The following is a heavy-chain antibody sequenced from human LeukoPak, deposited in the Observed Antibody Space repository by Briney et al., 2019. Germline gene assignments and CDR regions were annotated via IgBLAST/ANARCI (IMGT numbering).Heavy chain of an antibody. J-gene: IGHJ4*02. D-gene: IGHD5/OR15-5a*01. CDR2: IKSKTDGGTT. Sequence: GGSLRLSCAAAGFTFSNAWMTWVRQAPGKGLEWVGRIKSKTDGGTTDYAAPVKGRFTISRDDSKNTLYLQMNSLKTEDTALYYCSTDIKRPRNIVSTICDYWGQGTLVTVSS. CDR3: STDIKRPRNIVSTICDY. CDR1: GFTFSNAW. V-gene: IGHV3-15*01.